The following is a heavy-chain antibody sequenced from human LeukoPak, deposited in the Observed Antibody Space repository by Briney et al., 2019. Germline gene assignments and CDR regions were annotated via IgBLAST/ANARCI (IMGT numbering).Heavy chain of an antibody. CDR3: ARSGYSGSYGGYYYYYYYMDV. D-gene: IGHD1-26*01. J-gene: IGHJ6*03. Sequence: ASVKVSCKASGGTFSSYAISWVRQAPGQGLEWMGGIIPIFGTANYAQKFQGRVTITADKSTSTAYMELSSLRSEDTAVYYCARSGYSGSYGGYYYYYYYMDVWGKGTTVTVSS. CDR2: IIPIFGTA. CDR1: GGTFSSYA. V-gene: IGHV1-69*06.